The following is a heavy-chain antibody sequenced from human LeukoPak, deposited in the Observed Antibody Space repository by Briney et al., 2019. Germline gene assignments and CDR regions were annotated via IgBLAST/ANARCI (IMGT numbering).Heavy chain of an antibody. CDR1: GFSLSGYW. Sequence: GGSLRLSCAAYGFSLSGYWMSWVRQAPGKGLEWVARLRADGNEKYFVHSVKGRFTVSRDNAKNSLYLQMNSLRVEDTAVYYCARGGYSFDYRGQGTLVTVSS. CDR3: ARGGYSFDY. V-gene: IGHV3-7*01. J-gene: IGHJ4*02. CDR2: LRADGNEK. D-gene: IGHD5-12*01.